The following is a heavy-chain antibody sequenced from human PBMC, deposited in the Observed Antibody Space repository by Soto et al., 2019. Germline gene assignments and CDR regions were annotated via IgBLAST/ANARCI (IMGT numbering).Heavy chain of an antibody. V-gene: IGHV3-74*01. CDR3: AREVIAVLGAIRWFDP. Sequence: GLSCSTPGFTVCRGWMPWGRQAPWSGPVWVSRINGDGTSTDYADSVKGRFTIARDNAKNTLYLQMNSLRAEDTAVYFCAREVIAVLGAIRWFDPWGQGTLVTVSS. CDR2: INGDGTST. D-gene: IGHD6-19*01. CDR1: GFTVCRGW. J-gene: IGHJ5*02.